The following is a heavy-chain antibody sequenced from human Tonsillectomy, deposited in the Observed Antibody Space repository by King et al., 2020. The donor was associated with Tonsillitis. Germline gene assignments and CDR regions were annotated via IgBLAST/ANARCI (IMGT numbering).Heavy chain of an antibody. V-gene: IGHV3-30-3*01. CDR3: ARDGPGCSGTNCYFYYYMDV. J-gene: IGHJ6*03. CDR1: GFTFSGYA. CDR2: IGYDGSDQ. D-gene: IGHD2-2*01. Sequence: VQLAQSGGGVVQPGRSLRLTCAGSGFTFSGYAMHWVRQAPGKGLEWVAAIGYDGSDQNYADSVKGRFTISRDNSKNTVYLHMNSLRVEDSATYYCARDGPGCSGTNCYFYYYMDVWGIGTTVTVSS.